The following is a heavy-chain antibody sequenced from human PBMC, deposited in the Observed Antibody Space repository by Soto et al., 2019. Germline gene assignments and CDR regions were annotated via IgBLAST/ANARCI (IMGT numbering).Heavy chain of an antibody. D-gene: IGHD4-17*01. CDR2: FDPEDGET. V-gene: IGHV1-24*01. Sequence: ASVKVSCKVSGYTLTELSMHWVRQAPGKGLEWMGGFDPEDGETIYAQKFQGRVTMTEDTSTDTAYMELSSLRSEDTAVYYCATSSPHDYGVDFDYWGQGTLVTVS. CDR3: ATSSPHDYGVDFDY. CDR1: GYTLTELS. J-gene: IGHJ4*02.